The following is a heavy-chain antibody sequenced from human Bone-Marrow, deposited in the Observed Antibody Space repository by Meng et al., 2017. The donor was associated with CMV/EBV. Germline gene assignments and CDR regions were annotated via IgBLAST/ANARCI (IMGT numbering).Heavy chain of an antibody. J-gene: IGHJ5*02. V-gene: IGHV3-23*01. CDR3: AKDRQLWLPDWFDP. Sequence: GESLKISCAVSGLTFSSDWLSWVRQAPGKGLEWVSAISGSGGSTYYADSVKGRFTISRDNSKNTLYLQMNSLRAEDTAVYYCAKDRQLWLPDWFDPWGQGTLVTVSS. CDR1: GLTFSSDW. CDR2: ISGSGGST. D-gene: IGHD5-18*01.